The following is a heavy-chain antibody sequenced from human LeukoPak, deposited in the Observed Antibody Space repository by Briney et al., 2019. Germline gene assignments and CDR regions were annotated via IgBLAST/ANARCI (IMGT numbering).Heavy chain of an antibody. D-gene: IGHD3-10*01. J-gene: IGHJ4*02. CDR2: ITHRGRT. CDR1: GGSFSGYY. Sequence: SETLSLTCAVYGGSFSGYYWRWIRQAPGKAVEWLGDITHRGRTNSHPSLKSRVTISVDTSKNPFSLKLSSVTAADTAVYYCARTMVRGVTPFDYWGQGTLVTVSS. V-gene: IGHV4-34*01. CDR3: ARTMVRGVTPFDY.